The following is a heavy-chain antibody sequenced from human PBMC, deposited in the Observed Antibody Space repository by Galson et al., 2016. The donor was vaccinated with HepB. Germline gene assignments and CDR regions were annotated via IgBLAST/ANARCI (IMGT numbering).Heavy chain of an antibody. D-gene: IGHD6-13*01. V-gene: IGHV1-18*01. J-gene: IGHJ1*01. CDR3: ATFLEYASSWFEDEYLQH. Sequence: SVKVSCKASGYTFTNYGISWVRQAPGQGLEWMGWISAYNGHTNYAQKLQGRVTMPTDTSTSTAYMELRSLRSEDTAVYYCATFLEYASSWFEDEYLQHWGQGTLVSVSS. CDR2: ISAYNGHT. CDR1: GYTFTNYG.